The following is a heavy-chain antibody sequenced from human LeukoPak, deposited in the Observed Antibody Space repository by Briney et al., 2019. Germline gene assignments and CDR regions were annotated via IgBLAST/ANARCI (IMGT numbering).Heavy chain of an antibody. CDR3: ARDPSSGEDL. D-gene: IGHD3-10*01. J-gene: IGHJ2*01. Sequence: PSGTLSLTCAVSGGSLSSNNWWSWVRQPPGKGLEWIGYIYYSGSTNYNPSLKSRVTISVDTSKNQFSLKLTSVTAADTAVYYCARDPSSGEDLWGRGTLVTVSS. CDR2: IYYSGST. CDR1: GGSLSSNNW. V-gene: IGHV4-4*02.